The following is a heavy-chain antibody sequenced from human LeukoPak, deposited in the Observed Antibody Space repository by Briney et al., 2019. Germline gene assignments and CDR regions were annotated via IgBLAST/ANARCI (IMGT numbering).Heavy chain of an antibody. V-gene: IGHV4-39*01. D-gene: IGHD4-23*01. CDR2: VYYGRTT. CDR1: AGSISSSSHH. Sequence: PSETLSLTCTVSAGSISSSSHHWGWIRQSPGKGLEWIGSVYYGRTTYYNPSLNSRVTIFVVTSKNQLSLQLNSVTAADTAVYYCVRHDGRSGGTVGALDSWGQGSLVTVSS. J-gene: IGHJ4*02. CDR3: VRHDGRSGGTVGALDS.